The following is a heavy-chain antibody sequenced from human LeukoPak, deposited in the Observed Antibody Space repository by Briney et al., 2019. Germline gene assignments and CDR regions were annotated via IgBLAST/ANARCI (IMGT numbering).Heavy chain of an antibody. V-gene: IGHV3-64*01. J-gene: IGHJ5*02. CDR2: ISSNGGST. CDR1: GFTFSSYA. D-gene: IGHD3-9*01. Sequence: GGSLRLSCAASGFTFSSYAMHWVRQAPGKGLEYVSAISSNGGSTYYANSVKGRFTISRDNSKNTLYLQMGSLRAEDMAVYYCARGPSCYDILTGNWFDPWGQGTLVTVSS. CDR3: ARGPSCYDILTGNWFDP.